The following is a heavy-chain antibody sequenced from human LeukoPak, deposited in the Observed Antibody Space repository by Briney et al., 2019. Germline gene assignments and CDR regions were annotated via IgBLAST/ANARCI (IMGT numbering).Heavy chain of an antibody. CDR3: ARDRYYYDSSGYPQLTDY. D-gene: IGHD3-22*01. V-gene: IGHV4-39*07. CDR2: IYYSGST. J-gene: IGHJ4*02. CDR1: GGSISSSSYY. Sequence: SETLSLTCTVSGGSISSSSYYWGWIRQPPGKGLEWIGSIYYSGSTYYNPSLKSRVTISVDTSKNQFSLKLSSVTAADTAVYYCARDRYYYDSSGYPQLTDYWGQGTLVTVSS.